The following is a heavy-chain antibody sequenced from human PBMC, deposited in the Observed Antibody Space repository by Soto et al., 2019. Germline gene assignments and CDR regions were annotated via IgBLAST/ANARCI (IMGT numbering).Heavy chain of an antibody. Sequence: QVQLQESGPGLVKPSETLSLTCTVSGGSISSYYWSWIRQPPGKGLEWIGYIYYSGSTNYNPSLKSRVTISVDTSKNQFSLKLSSVTAADTAVYYCARDSFQGVRAESGSWGYGMDVWGQGTTVTVSS. CDR3: ARDSFQGVRAESGSWGYGMDV. CDR2: IYYSGST. D-gene: IGHD3-3*01. J-gene: IGHJ6*02. CDR1: GGSISSYY. V-gene: IGHV4-59*01.